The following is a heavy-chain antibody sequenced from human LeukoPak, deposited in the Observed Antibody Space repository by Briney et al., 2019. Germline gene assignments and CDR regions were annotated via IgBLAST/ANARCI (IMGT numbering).Heavy chain of an antibody. D-gene: IGHD3-10*01. CDR1: GYTFTGYY. V-gene: IGHV1-2*02. J-gene: IGHJ4*02. Sequence: ASVKVSCKASGYTFTGYYMHWVRQAPGQGLEWMGWINPNSGGTNYAQKFQGRVTMTRDTSISTAYMELSRLRSDDTAVYYCARDIGKLWFGELLEYWGQGTLVTVSS. CDR3: ARDIGKLWFGELLEY. CDR2: INPNSGGT.